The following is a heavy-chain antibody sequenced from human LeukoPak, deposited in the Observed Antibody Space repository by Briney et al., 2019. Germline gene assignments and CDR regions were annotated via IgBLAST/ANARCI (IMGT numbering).Heavy chain of an antibody. CDR2: ISWNSGSI. D-gene: IGHD6-19*01. J-gene: IGHJ6*02. V-gene: IGHV3-9*01. Sequence: SLRLSCAASGFTFDDYAMHWVRQAPGKGLEWVSGISWNSGSIVYADSVKGRFTISRDNAKNSLYLQMNSLRAEDTALYYCAKDQVAGPSAPPGYYYGMDVWGQGTTVTVSS. CDR3: AKDQVAGPSAPPGYYYGMDV. CDR1: GFTFDDYA.